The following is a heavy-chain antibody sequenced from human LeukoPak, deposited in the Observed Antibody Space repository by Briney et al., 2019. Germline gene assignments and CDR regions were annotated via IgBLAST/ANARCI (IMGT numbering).Heavy chain of an antibody. D-gene: IGHD1-26*01. Sequence: GGSLRLSCAASGFTFDDYGMSWVRQAPGKGLEWVSGISWNSGSTGYADSVKGRFTISRDNAKNSLYLQMNSLRAEDMALYYCAKEAGGSYSKYYFDYWGQGTLVTVSS. CDR2: ISWNSGST. CDR3: AKEAGGSYSKYYFDY. V-gene: IGHV3-9*03. J-gene: IGHJ4*02. CDR1: GFTFDDYG.